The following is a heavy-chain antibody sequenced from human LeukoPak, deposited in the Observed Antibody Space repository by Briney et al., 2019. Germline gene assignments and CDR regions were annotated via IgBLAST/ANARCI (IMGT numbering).Heavy chain of an antibody. CDR2: ISWNSGSI. CDR3: AKDKAGYSGDYNAFDS. J-gene: IGHJ3*02. D-gene: IGHD4-11*01. V-gene: IGHV3-9*01. Sequence: GGSLRLSCAASGFTFDDYAMHWVRQAPGKGLEWVSGISWNSGSIGYADSVKGRFTISRDNAKNSLYLQMNSLRAEDTALYYCAKDKAGYSGDYNAFDSWGQGTMVTVSS. CDR1: GFTFDDYA.